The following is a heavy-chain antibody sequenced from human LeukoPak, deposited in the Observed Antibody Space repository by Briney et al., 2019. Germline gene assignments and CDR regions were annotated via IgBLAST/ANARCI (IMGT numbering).Heavy chain of an antibody. V-gene: IGHV2-70*17. CDR3: ARMRGTYCTTASCSFEDY. J-gene: IGHJ4*02. D-gene: IGHD2-2*01. CDR1: GFSLNTRGMC. CDR2: IDWDDYK. Sequence: SGPALVKPTQTLTLTGTFSGFSLNTRGMCVTCIRQPPMKALAWLARIDWDDYKVYSTSLKNRLTISKDTTKNQVVLTMTNMDPVDTATYYCARMRGTYCTTASCSFEDYWGQGALVTVSS.